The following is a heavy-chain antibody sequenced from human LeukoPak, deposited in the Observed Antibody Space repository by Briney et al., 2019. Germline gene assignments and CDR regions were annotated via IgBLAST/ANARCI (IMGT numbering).Heavy chain of an antibody. J-gene: IGHJ5*02. D-gene: IGHD6-13*01. CDR2: INHSGST. V-gene: IGHV4-34*01. CDR1: GGSFSGYY. CDR3: ARWDSSSWS. Sequence: PSETLSLTCAVYGGSFSGYYWSWIRQPPGKGLEWIGEINHSGSTNYNPSLKSRVTISVDTSKNQFSLKLSSMTAADTAVYYCARWDSSSWSWGQGTLVTVSS.